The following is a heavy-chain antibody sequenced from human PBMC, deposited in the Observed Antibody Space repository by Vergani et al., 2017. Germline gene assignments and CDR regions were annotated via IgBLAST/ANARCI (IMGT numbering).Heavy chain of an antibody. CDR3: ARVAPSNSEVTPTAFDV. Sequence: QVQLVQSGAEVKKPGASVKVSCKASGYTFTSYSISWVRQAPGKGLEWMAWIRPYTGNTIYAQKFQDRVTMTADTSTNTAYMELRSLRSDDTAVYFCARVAPSNSEVTPTAFDVWGQGTMVTVSS. V-gene: IGHV1-18*01. CDR1: GYTFTSYS. CDR2: IRPYTGNT. J-gene: IGHJ3*01. D-gene: IGHD1-1*01.